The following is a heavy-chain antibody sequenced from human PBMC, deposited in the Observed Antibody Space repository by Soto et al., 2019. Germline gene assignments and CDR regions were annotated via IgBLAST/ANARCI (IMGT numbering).Heavy chain of an antibody. Sequence: GGSLRLSCAASGFTFSSYWMTWVRQAPGKGLEWVANINHDGSRKNYVDSVKGRFTISRDNAQNSLYLQMNSLRAEDTAVYYCARDTHWHFDYWGQGTLVTVSS. V-gene: IGHV3-7*01. CDR3: ARDTHWHFDY. CDR2: INHDGSRK. CDR1: GFTFSSYW. J-gene: IGHJ4*02.